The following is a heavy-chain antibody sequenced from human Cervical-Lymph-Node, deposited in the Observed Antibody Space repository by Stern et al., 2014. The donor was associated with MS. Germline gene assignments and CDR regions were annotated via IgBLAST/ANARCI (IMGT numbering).Heavy chain of an antibody. D-gene: IGHD5/OR15-5a*01. CDR1: GFTFTRYA. CDR2: ISYDGNTK. CDR3: VRERSSRGFDY. Sequence: VQLVESGGGVVQPGRSLRVSCATAGFTFTRYAMNWVRQAPGKGLEWVAVISYDGNTKYYADSVKGRVTISRDNSKNTLYLQMSSLRAEDTAVYYCVRERSSRGFDYWGQGSLVTVSS. V-gene: IGHV3-30-3*01. J-gene: IGHJ4*02.